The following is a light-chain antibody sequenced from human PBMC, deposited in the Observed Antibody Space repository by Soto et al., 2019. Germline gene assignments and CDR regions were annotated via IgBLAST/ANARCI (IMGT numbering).Light chain of an antibody. CDR2: AAS. V-gene: IGKV1-39*01. J-gene: IGKJ1*01. Sequence: DIQMTQSPSSLSASIGDRVTITCRANQSVVTYLNWYQQKPGKAPRLLIYAASSMQRGVPSKFSGSGSGTDFTLTISSLQPEDFATYYCQQSHSIPWTFGQGTKVEIK. CDR3: QQSHSIPWT. CDR1: QSVVTY.